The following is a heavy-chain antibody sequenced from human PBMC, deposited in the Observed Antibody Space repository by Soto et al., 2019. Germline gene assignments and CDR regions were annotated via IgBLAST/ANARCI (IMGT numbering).Heavy chain of an antibody. D-gene: IGHD6-19*01. CDR3: AKDPRSVAGTGFDY. CDR2: ISGSGGST. Sequence: GGSLRLSCAASGFTFSSYAMSWVRQAPGKGLEWVSGISGSGGSTSYADSVKGRFTISRDNSKNTLYLQMNSLRAEDTAVYYCAKDPRSVAGTGFDYWGQGTLVTVSS. J-gene: IGHJ4*02. CDR1: GFTFSSYA. V-gene: IGHV3-23*01.